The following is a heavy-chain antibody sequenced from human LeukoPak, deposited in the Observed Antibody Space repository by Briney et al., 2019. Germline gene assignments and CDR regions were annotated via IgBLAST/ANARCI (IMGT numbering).Heavy chain of an antibody. CDR3: AKSLDAYYYDSSGLDY. CDR1: GFTFSSYG. Sequence: GGSLRLSCAASGFTFSSYGMHWVRQAPGKGLEWVAAIWYDGSNKYYADSVKGRFTISRDNSKNTLYLQMNSLRAEDTAVYYCAKSLDAYYYDSSGLDYWGQGTLVTVSS. J-gene: IGHJ4*02. V-gene: IGHV3-33*06. D-gene: IGHD3-22*01. CDR2: IWYDGSNK.